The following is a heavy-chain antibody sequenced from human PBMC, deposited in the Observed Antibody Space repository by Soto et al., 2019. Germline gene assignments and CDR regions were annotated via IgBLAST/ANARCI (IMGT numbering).Heavy chain of an antibody. V-gene: IGHV3-66*01. Sequence: PGGSLRLSCAASGFTDNTYHVSWVRQAPGKGLEWVAVLFSGGDTKYGDSMKGRVTLSRDNSKNTLYLQMNNLRAEDTAVYYCARAYGATWYFFGYWGQGSMVTVSS. CDR1: GFTDNTYH. J-gene: IGHJ4*02. D-gene: IGHD6-13*01. CDR2: LFSGGDT. CDR3: ARAYGATWYFFGY.